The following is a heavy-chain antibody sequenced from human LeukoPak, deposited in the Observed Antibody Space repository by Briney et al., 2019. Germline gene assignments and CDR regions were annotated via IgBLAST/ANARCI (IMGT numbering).Heavy chain of an antibody. V-gene: IGHV1-2*02. CDR3: ARSITIFGVVIESNWFDP. CDR2: INPNSGGT. Sequence: GASVKVSCKASGYTFTGYYMHWVRQAPGQGLEWMGWINPNSGGTNYAQKFQGRVTMTRDTSISTAYMELSRLRSDDTAVYYCARSITIFGVVIESNWFDPWGQGTLVTVSS. D-gene: IGHD3-3*01. J-gene: IGHJ5*02. CDR1: GYTFTGYY.